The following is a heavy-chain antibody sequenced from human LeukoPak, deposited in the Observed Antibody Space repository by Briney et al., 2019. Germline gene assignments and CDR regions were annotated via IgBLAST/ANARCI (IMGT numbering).Heavy chain of an antibody. CDR3: ARGPSMIRGVVNYGMDV. CDR2: INPNSGDT. V-gene: IGHV1-2*02. D-gene: IGHD3-10*01. J-gene: IGHJ6*02. CDR1: GYSFTGYF. Sequence: ASVKVSCKTSGYSFTGYFMHWVRQPPGQGLEWMGWINPNSGDTKYAQSFQGRVTITRETSINTAYMEMRRLTSDDTAVYYCARGPSMIRGVVNYGMDVWGQGTTVTVSS.